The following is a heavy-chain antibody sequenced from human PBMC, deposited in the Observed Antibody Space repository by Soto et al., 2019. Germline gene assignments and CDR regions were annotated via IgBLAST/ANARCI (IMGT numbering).Heavy chain of an antibody. D-gene: IGHD5-18*01. V-gene: IGHV1-69*12. J-gene: IGHJ6*02. CDR1: GGTFSSYA. CDR2: IIPIFGTA. CDR3: ARDDVDTAMPYGMDV. Sequence: QVQLVQSGAEVKKPGSSVKVSCNASGGTFSSYAISWVRQAPGQGLEWMGGIIPIFGTANYAQKFQGRVTITADESTSTAYMELISLRSEDTAVYYCARDDVDTAMPYGMDVWGQGTTVTVSS.